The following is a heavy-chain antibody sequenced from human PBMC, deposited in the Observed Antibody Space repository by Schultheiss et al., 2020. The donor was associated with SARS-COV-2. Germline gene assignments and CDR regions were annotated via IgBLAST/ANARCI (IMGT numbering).Heavy chain of an antibody. D-gene: IGHD3-3*01. CDR1: GGSFSGYY. J-gene: IGHJ6*03. CDR2: IYYSGST. Sequence: SETLSLTCAVYGGSFSGYYWSWIRQPPGKGLEWIGYIYYSGSTNYNPSLKSRVTISVDTSKNQFSLKLSSVTAADTAVYYCARHIKVFGVVTEPYYMDVWGKGTTVTVSS. CDR3: ARHIKVFGVVTEPYYMDV. V-gene: IGHV4-59*08.